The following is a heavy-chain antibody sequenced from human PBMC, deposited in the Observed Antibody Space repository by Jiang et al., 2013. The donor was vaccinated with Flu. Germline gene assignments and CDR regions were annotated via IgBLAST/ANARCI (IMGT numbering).Heavy chain of an antibody. V-gene: IGHV4-39*01. CDR3: ARHFQWELVGIDY. CDR1: GGSISSSTFF. J-gene: IGHJ4*02. D-gene: IGHD1-26*01. Sequence: GSGLVKPSETLSLTCTVSGGSISSSTFFWGWIRQSPGKGLEWIGSFYYSGSSYYTPSLKSRVSISVETSKNQFSLKLTSVTGADTAVYYCARHFQWELVGIDYWGQGTLVTVS. CDR2: FYYSGSS.